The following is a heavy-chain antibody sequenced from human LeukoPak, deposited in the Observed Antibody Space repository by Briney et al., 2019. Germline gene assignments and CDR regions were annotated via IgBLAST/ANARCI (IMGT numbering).Heavy chain of an antibody. CDR3: ASNSVRGVIQAFDI. CDR1: GGSISSGGYY. CDR2: IYYSGST. V-gene: IGHV4-31*03. D-gene: IGHD3-10*01. Sequence: SETLSLTCTVSGGSISSGGYYWSCIRQHPGKGLEWIGYIYYSGSTYYNPSLKSRVTISVDTSKNQFSLKLSSVTAADTAVYYCASNSVRGVIQAFDIWGQGTMVTVSS. J-gene: IGHJ3*02.